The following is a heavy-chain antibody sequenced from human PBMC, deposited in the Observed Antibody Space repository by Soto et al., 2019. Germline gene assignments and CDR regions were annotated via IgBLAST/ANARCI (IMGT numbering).Heavy chain of an antibody. J-gene: IGHJ5*02. CDR2: ISWHGEKI. D-gene: IGHD6-13*01. CDR3: AKDARGYSTSWYDH. CDR1: GFAFHDFA. Sequence: EVQLVESGGDLVQPGRSLRLSCVASGFAFHDFAMHWVRQAPGRGLEWVAGISWHGEKIEYAAAIKGRFTISRDNAKNVRYFDMSSLRGDDTAFYYCAKDARGYSTSWYDHGGQGTLVTVSS. V-gene: IGHV3-9*01.